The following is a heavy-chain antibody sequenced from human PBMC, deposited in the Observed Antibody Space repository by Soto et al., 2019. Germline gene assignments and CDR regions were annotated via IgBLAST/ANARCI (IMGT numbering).Heavy chain of an antibody. Sequence: GGSLRLSCAASGFTFSSYAMSWVRQAPGKGLEWVSDISGSGGTTYYADSVKGRFTVSRDNSKNTLYLQMNSLRADDTAVYYCARDPHTSSWGGIDYWGQGTLVTVSS. CDR3: ARDPHTSSWGGIDY. CDR1: GFTFSSYA. J-gene: IGHJ4*02. D-gene: IGHD6-13*01. CDR2: ISGSGGTT. V-gene: IGHV3-23*01.